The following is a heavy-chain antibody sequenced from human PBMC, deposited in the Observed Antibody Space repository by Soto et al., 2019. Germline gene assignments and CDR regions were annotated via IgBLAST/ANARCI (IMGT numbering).Heavy chain of an antibody. J-gene: IGHJ2*01. CDR3: ARGHYYDSSGYYFLSCYFDL. Sequence: QVQLVESGGGVVQPGRSLRLSCAASGFTFSSYAMHWVRQAPGKGLEWVVVLSYDGSNKYYADCVKGRFTISRDNSKNTLYLQMNSLRVEDTAVYYFARGHYYDSSGYYFLSCYFDLWGRGTLVTVSS. V-gene: IGHV3-30-3*01. D-gene: IGHD3-22*01. CDR1: GFTFSSYA. CDR2: LSYDGSNK.